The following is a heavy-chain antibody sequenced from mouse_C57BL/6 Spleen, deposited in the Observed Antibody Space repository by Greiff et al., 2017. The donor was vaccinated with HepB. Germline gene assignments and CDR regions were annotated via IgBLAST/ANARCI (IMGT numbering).Heavy chain of an antibody. CDR3: TNGDYDYFDY. D-gene: IGHD2-4*01. CDR1: GYTFTDYE. J-gene: IGHJ2*01. CDR2: IDPETGGT. V-gene: IGHV1-15*01. Sequence: VKLQQSGAELVRPGASVTLSCKASGYTFTDYEMHWVKQTPVHGLEWIGAIDPETGGTAYNQKFKGKAILTADKSSSTAYMELRSLTSEDSAVYYCTNGDYDYFDYWGQGTTLTVSS.